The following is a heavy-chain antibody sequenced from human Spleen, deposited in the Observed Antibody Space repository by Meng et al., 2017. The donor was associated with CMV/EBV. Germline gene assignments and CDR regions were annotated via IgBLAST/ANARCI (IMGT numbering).Heavy chain of an antibody. CDR1: GFTFSSYG. D-gene: IGHD2-2*01. V-gene: IGHV3-30*02. Sequence: GESLKISCAASGFTFSSYGMHWVRQAPGKGLEWVALIWYDGSNKDYADFLKGRFTISRDNAGFSLYLQMNSLRAEDTALYYCAKGYCSSTTCYGLGYGMDVWGQGTTVTVSS. J-gene: IGHJ6*02. CDR2: IWYDGSNK. CDR3: AKGYCSSTTCYGLGYGMDV.